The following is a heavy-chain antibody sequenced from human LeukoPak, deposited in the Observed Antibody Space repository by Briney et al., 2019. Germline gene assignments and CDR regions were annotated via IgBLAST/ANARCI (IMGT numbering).Heavy chain of an antibody. CDR2: INHSGST. Sequence: SETLSLTCAVYGGSFSGYYWTWIRQPPGKGLEWIGDINHSGSTNYSPSLKSRVTISLDTSKNQFSLKLSSVTAADTAVYYCVYKYYAILTGLLDYWGQGTLVTVSS. J-gene: IGHJ4*02. CDR3: VYKYYAILTGLLDY. V-gene: IGHV4-34*01. D-gene: IGHD3-9*01. CDR1: GGSFSGYY.